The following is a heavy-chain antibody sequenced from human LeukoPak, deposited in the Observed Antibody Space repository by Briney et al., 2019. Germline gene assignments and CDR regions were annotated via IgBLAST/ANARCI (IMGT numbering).Heavy chain of an antibody. CDR3: ARGRDVPYYYYGMDV. V-gene: IGHV4-59*01. CDR1: GGSISSYY. J-gene: IGHJ6*04. D-gene: IGHD5-24*01. CDR2: IYYSGST. Sequence: SETLSLTCTVSGGSISSYYWSWIRQPPGKGLEWIGYIYYSGSTNYNPSLKSRVTISVDTSENQFSLKLSSVTAADTAVYYCARGRDVPYYYYGMDVWGKGTTVTVSS.